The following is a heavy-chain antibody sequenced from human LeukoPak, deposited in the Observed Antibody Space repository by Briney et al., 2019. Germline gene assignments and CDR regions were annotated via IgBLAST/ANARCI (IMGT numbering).Heavy chain of an antibody. D-gene: IGHD3-10*01. V-gene: IGHV4-59*08. Sequence: SETLSLTCTVSGGSISSYYWSWIRQPPGKGLEWIGYIYYSGSTNYNPSLTSRVTISVDTSKNQFSLKLSSVTAADTAVYYCARLLRLRDAFDIWGQGTMVTVSS. CDR3: ARLLRLRDAFDI. CDR1: GGSISSYY. CDR2: IYYSGST. J-gene: IGHJ3*02.